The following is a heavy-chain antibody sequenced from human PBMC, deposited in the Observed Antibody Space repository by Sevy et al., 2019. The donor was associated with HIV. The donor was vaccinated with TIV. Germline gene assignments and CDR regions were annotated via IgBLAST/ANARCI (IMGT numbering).Heavy chain of an antibody. CDR1: GFSFSNHA. V-gene: IGHV3-23*01. Sequence: GGSLRLSCAASGFSFSNHAMSWARQTPGKGLVWVSAVSGGATDTYYADSVKGRFTISRDNSKNTLYLQMNGLRAEDTAVYFCAKGEYSGSGSYFIFDYWGQGTLVTVSS. D-gene: IGHD3-10*01. CDR3: AKGEYSGSGSYFIFDY. CDR2: VSGGATDT. J-gene: IGHJ4*02.